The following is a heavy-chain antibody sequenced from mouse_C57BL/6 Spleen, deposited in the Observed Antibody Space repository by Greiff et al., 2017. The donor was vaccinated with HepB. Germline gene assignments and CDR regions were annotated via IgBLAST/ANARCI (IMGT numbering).Heavy chain of an antibody. CDR3: AREDDGYPFDY. CDR2: INPSTGGT. Sequence: VQLQQSGPELVKPGASVKISCKASGYSFTGYYMNWVKQSPEKSLEWIGEINPSTGGTTYNQKFKAKATLTVDKSSSTAYMQLKSLTSEDSAVYYCAREDDGYPFDYWGQGTTLTVSS. D-gene: IGHD2-3*01. V-gene: IGHV1-42*01. J-gene: IGHJ2*01. CDR1: GYSFTGYY.